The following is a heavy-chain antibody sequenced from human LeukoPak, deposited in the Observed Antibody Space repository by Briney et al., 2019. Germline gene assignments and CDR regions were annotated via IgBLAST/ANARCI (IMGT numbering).Heavy chain of an antibody. D-gene: IGHD2-2*02. CDR3: ARGRGCSSTSCYIPPGY. V-gene: IGHV1-69*04. CDR1: GYTFTSYG. Sequence: SVKVSCKASGYTFTSYGISWVRQAPGQGLEWMGRIIPILGIANYAQKFQGRVTITADKSTSTAYMELSSLRSEDTAVYYCARGRGCSSTSCYIPPGYWGQGTLVTVSS. J-gene: IGHJ4*02. CDR2: IIPILGIA.